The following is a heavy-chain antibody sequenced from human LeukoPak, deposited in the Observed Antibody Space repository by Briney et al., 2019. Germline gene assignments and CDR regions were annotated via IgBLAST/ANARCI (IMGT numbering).Heavy chain of an antibody. J-gene: IGHJ4*02. Sequence: GGSLRLSCAVSGFTFSSYEMNWVRQAPGKGLEWVAVISYDGSNKYYADSVEGRFTISRDNSKNTLYLQMNSLRAGDTAVYYCAREKNYYDSSPVGYWGQGTLVTVSS. CDR3: AREKNYYDSSPVGY. CDR2: ISYDGSNK. D-gene: IGHD3-22*01. CDR1: GFTFSSYE. V-gene: IGHV3-30*04.